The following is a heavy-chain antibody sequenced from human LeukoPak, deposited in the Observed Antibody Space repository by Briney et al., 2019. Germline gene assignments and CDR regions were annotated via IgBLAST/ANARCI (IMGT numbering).Heavy chain of an antibody. CDR1: GFSISSHS. CDR2: ISSNSKST. Sequence: GGSLRLSCAASGFSISSHSMNWVRQAPGKGLAWVSSISSNSKSTYYADSVKGRFTISRDDAKNSLFLQMNSLRADDTAVYYCAKSLAASVDWFDAWGQGTLVTVSS. D-gene: IGHD6-6*01. V-gene: IGHV3-21*01. J-gene: IGHJ5*02. CDR3: AKSLAASVDWFDA.